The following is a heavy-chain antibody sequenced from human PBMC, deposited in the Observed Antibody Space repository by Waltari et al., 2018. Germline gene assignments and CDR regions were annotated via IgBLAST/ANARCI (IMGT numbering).Heavy chain of an antibody. CDR3: ARDEISAAGSLYYYYGLDV. J-gene: IGHJ6*02. CDR1: GYSFSSYA. CDR2: INPASGQT. Sequence: QVQLVQSGAEVMKPGASMKLSCQTSGYSFSSYAIHWVRQAHGQRLVWVGWINPASGQTKYSQKFEGRVTITSDTSADTVYMELTSLTSEDTAVFYCARDEISAAGSLYYYYGLDVWGQGTPVTVS. D-gene: IGHD6-13*01. V-gene: IGHV1-3*01.